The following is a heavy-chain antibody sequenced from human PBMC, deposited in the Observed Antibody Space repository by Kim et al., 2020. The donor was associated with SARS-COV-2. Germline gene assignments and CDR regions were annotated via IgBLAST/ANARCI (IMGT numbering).Heavy chain of an antibody. Sequence: SETLSLTCAVYGGSFSGYYWSWIRQPPGKGLEWIGEINHSGSTNYNPSLKSRVTISVDTSKNQFSLKLSSVTAADTAVYYCASLSIVVVPAAIVSYFDYWGQGTLVTVSS. J-gene: IGHJ4*02. D-gene: IGHD2-2*01. CDR2: INHSGST. V-gene: IGHV4-34*01. CDR3: ASLSIVVVPAAIVSYFDY. CDR1: GGSFSGYY.